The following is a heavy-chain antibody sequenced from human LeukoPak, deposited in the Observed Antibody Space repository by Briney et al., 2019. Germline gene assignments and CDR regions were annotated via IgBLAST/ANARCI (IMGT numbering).Heavy chain of an antibody. CDR2: INHSGST. J-gene: IGHJ4*02. V-gene: IGHV4-34*01. CDR3: ARGRDFWSGYYKSPRSMYYFDY. Sequence: SETLSLTCAVYGGSFSGYYWSWIRQPPGKGLEWIGEINHSGSTNYNPSLKSRVTISVDTSKNQFSLKLSSVTAADTAVYYCARGRDFWSGYYKSPRSMYYFDYWGQGTLVTVSS. D-gene: IGHD3-3*01. CDR1: GGSFSGYY.